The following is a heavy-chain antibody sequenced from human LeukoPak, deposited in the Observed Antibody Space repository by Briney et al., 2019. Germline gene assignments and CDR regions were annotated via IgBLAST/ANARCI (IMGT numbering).Heavy chain of an antibody. J-gene: IGHJ5*02. Sequence: PRGSLRLSRAASRFTSISYWTYSVPQAPGKRLVWVSRVNSDGSSTSYADSVKGRFTISRDNAKNTLYLQMNSLRAEDTAVYYCAKRDTIGWYQGGGWFDPWGQGTLVTVSS. CDR3: AKRDTIGWYQGGGWFDP. CDR1: RFTSISYW. D-gene: IGHD6-19*01. CDR2: VNSDGSST. V-gene: IGHV3-74*01.